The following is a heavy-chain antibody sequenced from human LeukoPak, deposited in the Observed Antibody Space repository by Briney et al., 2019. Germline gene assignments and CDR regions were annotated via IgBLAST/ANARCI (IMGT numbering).Heavy chain of an antibody. CDR1: GYTFTSYY. Sequence: ASVKVSCKASGYTFTSYYMHWVRQAPGQGLEWMGIINPSGGSTSYAQKFQGRVTMTRDMSTSTVYMELSSLRSEDTAVYYCARVGYYGSGSPPIDVWGKGTTVTVSS. CDR2: INPSGGST. CDR3: ARVGYYGSGSPPIDV. D-gene: IGHD3-10*01. V-gene: IGHV1-46*01. J-gene: IGHJ6*03.